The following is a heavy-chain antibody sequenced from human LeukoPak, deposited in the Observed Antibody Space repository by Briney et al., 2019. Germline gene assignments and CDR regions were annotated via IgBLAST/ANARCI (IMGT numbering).Heavy chain of an antibody. Sequence: GGSLRLSCAASGFTFSSYGMHWVRQAPGKGLEWVAFIRYDGSNKYYADSVKGRFTISRDNSKNTLYLQMNSLRAEDTAVYYCAEDVSPHLEWLFECFDYWGQGTLVTVSS. V-gene: IGHV3-30*02. D-gene: IGHD3-3*01. J-gene: IGHJ4*02. CDR2: IRYDGSNK. CDR3: AEDVSPHLEWLFECFDY. CDR1: GFTFSSYG.